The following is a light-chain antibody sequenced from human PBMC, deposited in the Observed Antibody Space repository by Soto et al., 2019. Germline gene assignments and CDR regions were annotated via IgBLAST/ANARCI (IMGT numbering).Light chain of an antibody. CDR2: DVT. CDR1: SSDIGAYNY. V-gene: IGLV2-14*03. Sequence: QSALTQPASVSGSPGQSITISCTGTSSDIGAYNYVPWYQQHPGKAPKLMIYDVTNRPSGVFNRFSGAKSGYTASLTISGLQTEDEADYYCSSYTSSSTFFYVFGTGTKLTVL. J-gene: IGLJ1*01. CDR3: SSYTSSSTFFYV.